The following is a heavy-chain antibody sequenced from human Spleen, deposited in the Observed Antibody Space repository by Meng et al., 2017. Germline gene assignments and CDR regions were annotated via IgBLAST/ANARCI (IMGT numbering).Heavy chain of an antibody. D-gene: IGHD4-11*01. CDR2: INHSGST. CDR1: GGSFSDYY. CDR3: ARGPTTMAHDFDY. J-gene: IGHJ4*02. Sequence: VPVQEWGAGLLKPSATPPLTCVVSGGSFSDYYWSWIRPPPGKGLEWIGEINHSGSTNYNPSLESRATISVDMSQNNLSLKLSSVTAADSAVYYCARGPTTMAHDFDYWGQGTLVTVSS. V-gene: IGHV4-34*01.